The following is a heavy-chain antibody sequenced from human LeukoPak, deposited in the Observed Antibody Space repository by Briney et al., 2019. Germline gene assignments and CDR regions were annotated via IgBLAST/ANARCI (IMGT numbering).Heavy chain of an antibody. Sequence: GGSLRLSCAASGFIFNNYAMHWGRQAPGKGLEWVAFTSYDENSKLYADSVKGRFTISRDNSKNTLYLQMTTLRVEDTAVYYCARDLGRDGYNSDAFDLWGQGTMVTVSS. CDR1: GFIFNNYA. D-gene: IGHD5-24*01. CDR3: ARDLGRDGYNSDAFDL. CDR2: TSYDENSK. J-gene: IGHJ3*01. V-gene: IGHV3-30*04.